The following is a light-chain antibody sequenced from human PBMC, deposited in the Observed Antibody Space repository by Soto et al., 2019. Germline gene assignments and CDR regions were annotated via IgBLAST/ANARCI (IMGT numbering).Light chain of an antibody. Sequence: EIVMTQSPATLSVSPGERATLSCRASQSVSSNLAGYQQKPGQAPRLLIYGASTRATGIPARCSGSGSGTEFTLTISTMQSEDFVVYYCQQYNNGPPLTFGGGTKVEIK. CDR1: QSVSSN. CDR2: GAS. V-gene: IGKV3-15*01. J-gene: IGKJ4*01. CDR3: QQYNNGPPLT.